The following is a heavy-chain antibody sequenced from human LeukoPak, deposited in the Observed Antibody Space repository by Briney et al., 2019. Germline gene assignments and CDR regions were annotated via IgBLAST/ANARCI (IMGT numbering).Heavy chain of an antibody. CDR2: IYSGGST. J-gene: IGHJ3*02. D-gene: IGHD3-22*01. CDR3: AKDRAYYYDSSGYPHPASDAFDI. Sequence: GGSLRLSCAASGFSFSSSGMTWVRQAPGKGLEWVSVIYSGGSTYYADSVKGRFTISRDNSKNTLYLQMNSLRAEDTAVYYCAKDRAYYYDSSGYPHPASDAFDIWGQGTMVTVSS. CDR1: GFSFSSSG. V-gene: IGHV3-NL1*01.